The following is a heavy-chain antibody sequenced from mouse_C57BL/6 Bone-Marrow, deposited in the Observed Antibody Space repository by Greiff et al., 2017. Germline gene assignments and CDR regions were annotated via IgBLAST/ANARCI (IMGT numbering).Heavy chain of an antibody. D-gene: IGHD1-1*01. CDR3: ARERGWSPTGYYFDY. J-gene: IGHJ2*01. V-gene: IGHV1-55*01. Sequence: QVQLQQPGAELVKPGASVKMSCKASGYTFTSYWITWVKQRPGQGLEWIGDIYPGSGSTNYNEKFKSKATLTVDTSSSTAYMQLSSLTSEDSAVYYCARERGWSPTGYYFDYWGQGTTLTVSS. CDR2: IYPGSGST. CDR1: GYTFTSYW.